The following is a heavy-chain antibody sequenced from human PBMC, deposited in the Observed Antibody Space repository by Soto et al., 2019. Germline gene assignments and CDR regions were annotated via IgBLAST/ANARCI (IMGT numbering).Heavy chain of an antibody. CDR2: ISGSGGST. V-gene: IGHV3-23*01. CDR1: GFTFSSYA. D-gene: IGHD2-2*01. CDR3: ANLCSYARGYFDY. Sequence: GGSLRLSCAASGFTFSSYAMSWVRQAPGKGLEWVSAISGSGGSTYYADSVKGRFTISRDNSKNTLYLQMNSLRAEDTAVYYCANLCSYARGYFDYWGQGTLVTVSS. J-gene: IGHJ4*02.